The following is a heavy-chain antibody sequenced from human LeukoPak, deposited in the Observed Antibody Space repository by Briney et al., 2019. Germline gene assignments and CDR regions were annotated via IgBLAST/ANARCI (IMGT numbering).Heavy chain of an antibody. CDR3: ARRGYYTSGSPRDDAFDV. V-gene: IGHV1-69*04. D-gene: IGHD3-10*01. CDR1: GGTFSSYA. CDR2: IIPILGIA. J-gene: IGHJ3*01. Sequence: WASVKVSCKASGGTFSSYAISWVRQAPGQGLEWMGRIIPILGIANYAQKFQGRVTITADKSTSTAYMELSSLRSEDTAVYYCARRGYYTSGSPRDDAFDVWGQGTMVTVSS.